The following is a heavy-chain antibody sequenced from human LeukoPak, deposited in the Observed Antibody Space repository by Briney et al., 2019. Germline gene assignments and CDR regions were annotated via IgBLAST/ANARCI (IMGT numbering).Heavy chain of an antibody. J-gene: IGHJ4*02. CDR1: EFTFSSYS. CDR2: INSDGSST. Sequence: GGSLRLSCAASEFTFSSYSMHWVRQAPGKGLVWVSRINSDGSSTSYADSVKGRFTISRDNAKNTLYLQMNSLRAEDTAVYYCARGVEMATPKDYFDYWGQGTLVTVSS. D-gene: IGHD5-24*01. CDR3: ARGVEMATPKDYFDY. V-gene: IGHV3-74*01.